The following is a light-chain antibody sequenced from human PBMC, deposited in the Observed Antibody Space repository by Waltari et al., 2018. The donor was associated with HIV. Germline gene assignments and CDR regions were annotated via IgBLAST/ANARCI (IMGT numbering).Light chain of an antibody. J-gene: IGKJ5*01. Sequence: EIVLTQSPATLSLSPGERATLSCRASQSVRYLAWYQQKPGQAPRLLIYDASNRDTGIPTRFSGSGSGTDFALTISSLEPEDFAVYYCQQRTIWPITFGQGTRLEIK. V-gene: IGKV3-11*01. CDR2: DAS. CDR1: QSVRY. CDR3: QQRTIWPIT.